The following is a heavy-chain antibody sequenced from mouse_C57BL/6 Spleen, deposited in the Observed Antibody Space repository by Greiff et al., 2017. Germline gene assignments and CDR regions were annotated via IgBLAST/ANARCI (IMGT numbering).Heavy chain of an antibody. CDR1: GFTFSSYA. CDR2: ISAGGSYT. J-gene: IGHJ3*01. CDR3: ARESYDYDEGFAY. D-gene: IGHD2-4*01. V-gene: IGHV5-4*01. Sequence: EVKLQESGGGLVKPGGSLKLSCAASGFTFSSYAMSWVRQTPEKRLEWVATISAGGSYTYYPDNVKGRFTISRDNAKNNLYLQLSHLKSEDTAMYYCARESYDYDEGFAYWGQGTLVTVSA.